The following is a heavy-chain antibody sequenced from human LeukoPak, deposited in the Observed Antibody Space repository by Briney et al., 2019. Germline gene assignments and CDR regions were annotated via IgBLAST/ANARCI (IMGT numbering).Heavy chain of an antibody. CDR3: ARCPGRDFDY. D-gene: IGHD3-10*02. Sequence: SETLSLTCTVSGGSISSSSYYWGWIRQPPGKGLEWVGSIYYSGSTYYNPSLKSRVTISVDRSKNQFSLKLSSVTAADTAVYYCARCPGRDFDYWGQGTLVTVSS. J-gene: IGHJ4*02. CDR2: IYYSGST. CDR1: GGSISSSSYY. V-gene: IGHV4-39*07.